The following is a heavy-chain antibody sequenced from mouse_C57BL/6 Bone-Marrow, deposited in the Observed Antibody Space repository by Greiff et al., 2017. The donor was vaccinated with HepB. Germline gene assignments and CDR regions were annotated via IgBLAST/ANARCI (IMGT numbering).Heavy chain of an antibody. CDR2: INPSSGYT. V-gene: IGHV1-7*01. CDR3: ARDYGSSYVGY. J-gene: IGHJ3*01. D-gene: IGHD1-1*01. Sequence: QVQLQQSGAELAKPGASVKLSCKASGYTFTSYWMHWVKQRPGQGLEWIGYINPSSGYTKYNQKFKDKATLTADKSSRTAYMQLSSLTYEDSAVYYCARDYGSSYVGYWGQGTLVTVSA. CDR1: GYTFTSYW.